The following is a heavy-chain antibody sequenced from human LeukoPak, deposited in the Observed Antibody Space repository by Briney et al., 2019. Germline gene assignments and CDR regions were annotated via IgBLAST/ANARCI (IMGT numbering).Heavy chain of an antibody. CDR2: IYYSGST. CDR3: ARQASSWYYYYGMDV. Sequence: SETLSLTCTVSGGSISSSSYYWGWIRQPPGKGLEWIGFIYYSGSTYYNPSLKSRVTISVDTSKNQFSLKLSSVTAADTAVYYCARQASSWYYYYGMDVWGQGTTVTVSS. CDR1: GGSISSSSYY. J-gene: IGHJ6*02. D-gene: IGHD6-13*01. V-gene: IGHV4-39*01.